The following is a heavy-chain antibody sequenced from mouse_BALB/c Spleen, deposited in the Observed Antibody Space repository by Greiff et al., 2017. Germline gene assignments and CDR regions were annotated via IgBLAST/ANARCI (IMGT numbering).Heavy chain of an antibody. V-gene: IGHV5-6-5*01. J-gene: IGHJ1*01. CDR2: ISSGGST. CDR1: GFTFSSYA. D-gene: IGHD2-4*01. CDR3: ARGNYDWYFDV. Sequence: EVHLVESGGGLVKPGGSLKLSCAASGFTFSSYAMSWVRQTPEKRLEWVASISSGGSTYYPDSVKGRFTISRDNARNILYLQMSSLRSEDTAMYYCARGNYDWYFDVWGAGTTVTVSS.